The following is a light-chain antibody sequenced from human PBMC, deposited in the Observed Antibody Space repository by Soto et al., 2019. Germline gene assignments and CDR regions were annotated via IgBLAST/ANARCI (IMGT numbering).Light chain of an antibody. J-gene: IGLJ3*02. CDR1: SSDVGGYNY. Sequence: QSALTQPPSASGSPGQSVTISCTGTSSDVGGYNYVSWYQQHPGKAPKLMIYEVSERPSGVPDRFSGSKSGNTASLTVSGLQAEDEADYYCSSYAGSKNWVFGGGTKLTVL. CDR2: EVS. CDR3: SSYAGSKNWV. V-gene: IGLV2-8*01.